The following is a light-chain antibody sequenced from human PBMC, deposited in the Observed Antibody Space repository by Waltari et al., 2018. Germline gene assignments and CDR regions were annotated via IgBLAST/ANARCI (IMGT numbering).Light chain of an antibody. Sequence: QSALTQPASVSGSPGQSITISCTGTSNDVGGYGYVSWYQQYPGKAPKLIIYEVSYRPSGISTRFSGSKSGNTASLTISGRQADDEADYYCSSHTSTVPHVFGTGTRVTVV. J-gene: IGLJ1*01. CDR3: SSHTSTVPHV. CDR2: EVS. CDR1: SNDVGGYGY. V-gene: IGLV2-14*01.